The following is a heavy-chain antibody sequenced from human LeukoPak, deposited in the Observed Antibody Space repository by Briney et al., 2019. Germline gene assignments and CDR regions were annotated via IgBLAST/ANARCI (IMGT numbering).Heavy chain of an antibody. V-gene: IGHV3-7*01. J-gene: IGHJ3*02. CDR3: ARDRPPYYYDSSGNDAFDI. Sequence: GGSLRLSCAASGFTFSSYWMSWVRQAPGKGLEWVANIKQDGSEKYYVDSVKGRFTISRDNAKNSLYLQMNSLRAEDTAVYYCARDRPPYYYDSSGNDAFDIWGQGTMVTVSS. CDR2: IKQDGSEK. CDR1: GFTFSSYW. D-gene: IGHD3-22*01.